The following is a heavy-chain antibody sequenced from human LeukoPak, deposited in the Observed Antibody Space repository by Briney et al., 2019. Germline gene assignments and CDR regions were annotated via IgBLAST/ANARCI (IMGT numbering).Heavy chain of an antibody. CDR2: IYYSGTT. Sequence: SETLSLTCTVSGGSISSSSYYWGWVRQPPGKGLEWFGSIYYSGTTHYNPSLKSRVTISVDTPKNQFSLRLSSVTAADTAVYYCAKIGVFGLGIAGRHAFDMWGQGTMVTVSS. CDR1: GGSISSSSYY. CDR3: AKIGVFGLGIAGRHAFDM. V-gene: IGHV4-39*01. J-gene: IGHJ3*02. D-gene: IGHD6-6*01.